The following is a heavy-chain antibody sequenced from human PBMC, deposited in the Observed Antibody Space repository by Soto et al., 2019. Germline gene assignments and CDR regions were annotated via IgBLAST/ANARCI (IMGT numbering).Heavy chain of an antibody. CDR1: GGSFSGYY. D-gene: IGHD2-21*02. V-gene: IGHV4-34*01. CDR3: ARGISRGPWKVTAIYYFDY. Sequence: KQSQTLSLTCAVYGGSFSGYYWSWIRQPPGKGLEWIGEINHSGSTNYNPSLKSRVTISVDTSKNQFSLKLSSVTAADTAVYYCARGISRGPWKVTAIYYFDYWGQGTLVTVSS. J-gene: IGHJ4*02. CDR2: INHSGST.